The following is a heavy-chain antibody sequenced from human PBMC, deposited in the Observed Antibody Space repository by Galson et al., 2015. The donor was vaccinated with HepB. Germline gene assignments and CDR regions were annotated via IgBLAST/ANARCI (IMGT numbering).Heavy chain of an antibody. V-gene: IGHV5-51*01. CDR3: ARDIRRGAGAYYFDY. Sequence: QSGAEVTKPGESLKISCKGSGYSFTSYWIGWVRQMPGKGLEWMGIIYPGDSDTRYSPSFQGQVTISADKSISTAYLQWSSLKASDTAMYYCARDIRRGAGAYYFDYWGQGTLVTVSS. D-gene: IGHD3-16*01. CDR1: GYSFTSYW. CDR2: IYPGDSDT. J-gene: IGHJ4*02.